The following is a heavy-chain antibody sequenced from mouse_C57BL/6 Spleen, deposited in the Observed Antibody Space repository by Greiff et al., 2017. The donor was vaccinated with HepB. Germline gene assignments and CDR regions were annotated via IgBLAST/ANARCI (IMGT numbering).Heavy chain of an antibody. D-gene: IGHD1-1*01. V-gene: IGHV1-64*01. CDR2: IHPNSGST. Sequence: QVQLKQPGAELVKPGASVKLSCKASGYTFTSYWMHWVKQRPGQGLEWIGMIHPNSGSTNYNEKFKSKATLTVDKSSSTAYMQLSSLTSEDSAVYYCARNLYYGSSPFDYWGQGTTLTVSS. CDR3: ARNLYYGSSPFDY. CDR1: GYTFTSYW. J-gene: IGHJ2*01.